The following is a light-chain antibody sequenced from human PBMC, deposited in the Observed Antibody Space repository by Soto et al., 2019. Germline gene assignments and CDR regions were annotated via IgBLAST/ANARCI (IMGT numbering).Light chain of an antibody. J-gene: IGKJ1*01. Sequence: DIQMTQSPSTLSASVGDRVTITCRASQNINRRLAWYQQKPGKAPNLLIYDASSLESGVPSRFSGSGSGTDFILTISSLQPDDFATYYCQYYAGVWTFGQGTKVDI. CDR2: DAS. V-gene: IGKV1-5*01. CDR3: QYYAGVWT. CDR1: QNINRR.